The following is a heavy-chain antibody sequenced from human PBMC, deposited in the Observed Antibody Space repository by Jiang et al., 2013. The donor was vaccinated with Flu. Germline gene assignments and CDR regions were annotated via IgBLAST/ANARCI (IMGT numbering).Heavy chain of an antibody. D-gene: IGHD3-10*01. CDR3: MSRQALVRGIIQVVDY. V-gene: IGHV3-73*02. Sequence: VQLVESGGGLVQPGGSLKLSCAASGFIFSDSAMHWVRQASGKGLEWVGRIRSKANNYATAYATSVKGRFTISRDDLKNTAYLQMSSLKAEDTAVYYCMSRQALVRGIIQVVDYWGQGTLVSVSS. CDR2: IRSKANNYAT. J-gene: IGHJ4*02. CDR1: GFIFSDSA.